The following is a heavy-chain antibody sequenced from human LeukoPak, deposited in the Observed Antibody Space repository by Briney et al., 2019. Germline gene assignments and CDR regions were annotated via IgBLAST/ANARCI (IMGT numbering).Heavy chain of an antibody. D-gene: IGHD5-12*01. CDR3: ARVSSTGYSGYYAFDI. Sequence: PSETLSLTCTVSGGSISSSSYYWGWIRQPPGKGLEWIGSIYYSGSTYYNPSLKSRVTISVDTSKNQFSLKLSSVTAADTAVYYCARVSSTGYSGYYAFDIWGQGTMVTVSS. CDR2: IYYSGST. J-gene: IGHJ3*02. CDR1: GGSISSSSYY. V-gene: IGHV4-39*07.